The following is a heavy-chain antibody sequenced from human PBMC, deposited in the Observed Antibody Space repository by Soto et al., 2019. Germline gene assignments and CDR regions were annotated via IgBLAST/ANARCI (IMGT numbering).Heavy chain of an antibody. D-gene: IGHD5-12*01. Sequence: GGSLRLSCAASGFTFSSYSMNWVRQAPGKGLEWVSSISSSSSYIYYADSVKGRFTISRDNAKNSLYLQMNSLRAEDTAVYYCARALAYSGYDDLWGQGTLVTVSS. CDR1: GFTFSSYS. J-gene: IGHJ5*02. CDR2: ISSSSSYI. CDR3: ARALAYSGYDDL. V-gene: IGHV3-21*01.